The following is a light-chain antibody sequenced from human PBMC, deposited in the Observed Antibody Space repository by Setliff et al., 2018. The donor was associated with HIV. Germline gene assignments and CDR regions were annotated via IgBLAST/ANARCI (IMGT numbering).Light chain of an antibody. CDR1: RSNIGDNI. CDR2: SDN. J-gene: IGLJ3*02. V-gene: IGLV1-44*01. Sequence: VLTQPPSASGTPGQRVTISCSGSRSNIGDNIVNWYQQLPGTAPKLLIHSDNQRPSGVPDRFAGSRSDTSASLAISGLQSQDEADYYCATWDDSLNGVVFGGGTKVTVL. CDR3: ATWDDSLNGVV.